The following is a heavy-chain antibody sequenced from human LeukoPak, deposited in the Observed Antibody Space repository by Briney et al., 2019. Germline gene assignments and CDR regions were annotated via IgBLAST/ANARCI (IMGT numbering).Heavy chain of an antibody. CDR2: IYHSGST. D-gene: IGHD4-17*01. J-gene: IGHJ3*02. CDR1: GGSISSGGYS. Sequence: LSETLSLTCAVSGGSISSGGYSWSWIRQPPGKGLEWIGYIYHSGSTYYNPSLKSRVTISVDRSKNQFSLKLSSVTAADTAVYYCARRTTPPAFDIWGQGTMVTVPS. V-gene: IGHV4-30-2*01. CDR3: ARRTTPPAFDI.